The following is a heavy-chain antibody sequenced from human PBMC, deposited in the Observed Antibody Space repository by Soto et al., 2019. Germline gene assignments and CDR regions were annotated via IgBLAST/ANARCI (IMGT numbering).Heavy chain of an antibody. V-gene: IGHV3-23*01. D-gene: IGHD3-16*01. CDR1: GFSFSTYA. Sequence: EVQLLESGGGLEQPGGSLRLSCAASGFSFSTYAMSWVRQAPGKGLEWVSAISGSGGSTYYADSVQGRFTISRDSSKNTLYLQMNSLRAEDTAVYFCAKGGRGIGASDAFDIWGQGTMVTVSS. CDR3: AKGGRGIGASDAFDI. CDR2: ISGSGGST. J-gene: IGHJ3*02.